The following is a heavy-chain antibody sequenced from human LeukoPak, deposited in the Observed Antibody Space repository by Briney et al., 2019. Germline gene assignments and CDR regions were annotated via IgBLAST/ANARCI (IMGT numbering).Heavy chain of an antibody. V-gene: IGHV3-23*01. CDR3: AKVAGYSTPYYFDY. D-gene: IGHD2-15*01. Sequence: GALRLSCAASGFTFSSYAMSWVRQAPGKGLEWVSAISGSGDSTYYADSVKGRFTISRDNSKNTLYLQMNSLRAEDTAVYYCAKVAGYSTPYYFDYWGQGTLVTVSP. CDR1: GFTFSSYA. CDR2: ISGSGDST. J-gene: IGHJ4*02.